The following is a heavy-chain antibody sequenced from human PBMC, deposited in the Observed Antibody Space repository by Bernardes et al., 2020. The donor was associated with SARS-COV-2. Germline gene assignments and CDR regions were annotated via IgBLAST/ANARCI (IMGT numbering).Heavy chain of an antibody. J-gene: IGHJ4*02. V-gene: IGHV1-18*04. D-gene: IGHD2-15*01. CDR1: GYTFTMYG. CDR3: ARDVRGYCSGGTCYPNY. CDR2: ISTYNGDT. Sequence: ASVKVSCKPSGYTFTMYGISWVRQAPGQGLEWMGWISTYNGDTNYAQKFQGRVTVTTDPSTSTAFLELRSLRSDDTAMYYCARDVRGYCSGGTCYPNYWGQGTLVTVSS.